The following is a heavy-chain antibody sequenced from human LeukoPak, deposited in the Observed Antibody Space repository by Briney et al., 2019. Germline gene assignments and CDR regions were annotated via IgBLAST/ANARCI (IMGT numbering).Heavy chain of an antibody. CDR3: AGYSSGRFDP. Sequence: SETLSLTCTVSGGSISSYYWSWTRQPPGKGLEWIGYIYYSGSTNYNPSLKSRVTISVDTSKNQFSLKLSSVTAADTAVYYCAGYSSGRFDPWGQGTLVTVSS. D-gene: IGHD6-19*01. V-gene: IGHV4-59*01. CDR2: IYYSGST. CDR1: GGSISSYY. J-gene: IGHJ5*02.